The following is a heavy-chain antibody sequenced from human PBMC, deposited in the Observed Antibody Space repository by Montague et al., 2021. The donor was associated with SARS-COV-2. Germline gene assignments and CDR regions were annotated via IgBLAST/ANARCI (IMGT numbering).Heavy chain of an antibody. J-gene: IGHJ6*02. CDR2: IYWDDDK. V-gene: IGHV2-5*02. Sequence: PALVKPTQTLMLTCTFSGLSLSTSGVGVGWIRQPPGKALEWLARIYWDDDKRYSPSLKSRLTITKDTSKNQVVLTMTNMDPADTATYYCAQRHDYGSERYGIDVWGQGTPVTVSS. CDR3: AQRHDYGSERYGIDV. CDR1: GLSLSTSGVG. D-gene: IGHD4-17*01.